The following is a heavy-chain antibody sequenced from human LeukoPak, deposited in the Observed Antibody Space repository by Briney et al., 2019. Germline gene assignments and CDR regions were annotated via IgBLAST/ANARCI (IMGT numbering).Heavy chain of an antibody. CDR2: ISYDGSNK. Sequence: PGGSLRLSCAASGFTFSTYAMHWVRQAPGKGLEWVAVISYDGSNKYYADSVKGRFTISRDNSKNTLYLQTNSLRAEDTAVYYCVRGLIENWFDPWGQGTLVTVSS. V-gene: IGHV3-30*03. CDR1: GFTFSTYA. J-gene: IGHJ5*02. CDR3: VRGLIENWFDP. D-gene: IGHD3-22*01.